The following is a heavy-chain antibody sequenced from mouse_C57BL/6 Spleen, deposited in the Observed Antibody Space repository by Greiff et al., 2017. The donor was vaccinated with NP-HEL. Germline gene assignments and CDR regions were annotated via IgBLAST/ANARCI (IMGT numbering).Heavy chain of an antibody. Sequence: QVQLQQPGAELVRPGSSVKLSCKASGYTFTSYWMHWVKQRPIQGLEWIGNIDPSDSDTHYNQKFKDKATLTVDKSSSTAYMQLSSLTSEDSAVYYCARWGKIQGYFDYWGQGTTLTVSS. D-gene: IGHD3-2*02. V-gene: IGHV1-52*01. J-gene: IGHJ2*01. CDR2: IDPSDSDT. CDR3: ARWGKIQGYFDY. CDR1: GYTFTSYW.